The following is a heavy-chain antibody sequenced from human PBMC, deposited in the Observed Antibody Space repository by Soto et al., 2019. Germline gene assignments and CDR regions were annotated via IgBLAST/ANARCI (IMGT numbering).Heavy chain of an antibody. J-gene: IGHJ6*02. CDR1: GDSVSSNTAS. CDR2: AYYRSQWYS. V-gene: IGHV6-1*01. Sequence: SQTLSLTCAISGDSVSSNTASWDWIRQSPSRGLEWLGRAYYRSQWYSDYAVSVQSRITINPDTSKNQFSLQLNSVTPGDTAVYYCAGTNAILGAMDVWGQGTTVTVSS. D-gene: IGHD2-8*01. CDR3: AGTNAILGAMDV.